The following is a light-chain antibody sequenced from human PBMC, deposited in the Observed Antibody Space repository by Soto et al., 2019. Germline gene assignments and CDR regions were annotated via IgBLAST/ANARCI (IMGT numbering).Light chain of an antibody. Sequence: QSALTQPPSASGSPGQSVTISCTGTSSDVGNYNYVSWYQQYPGKAPKLMIYEVNKRTSGVPDRFSGSKSGNTASLTVSGLQAEDEADYYCTSYAAGKNVVFGGGTQLTVL. CDR2: EVN. V-gene: IGLV2-8*01. CDR3: TSYAAGKNVV. J-gene: IGLJ2*01. CDR1: SSDVGNYNY.